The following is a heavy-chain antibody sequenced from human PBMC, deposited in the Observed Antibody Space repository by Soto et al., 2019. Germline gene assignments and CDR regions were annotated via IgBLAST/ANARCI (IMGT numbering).Heavy chain of an antibody. J-gene: IGHJ6*02. V-gene: IGHV3-23*01. CDR3: ASGRGRYFYYGMDV. D-gene: IGHD1-26*01. Sequence: GGSLRLSCAASGFTVSSNYMSWVRQAPGKGLEWVSVISGSGDRTYYADSVKGRFTISRDNSKNTPYLQMNSLRAEDTAVYYCASGRGRYFYYGMDVWGQGTTVTVSS. CDR1: GFTVSSNY. CDR2: ISGSGDRT.